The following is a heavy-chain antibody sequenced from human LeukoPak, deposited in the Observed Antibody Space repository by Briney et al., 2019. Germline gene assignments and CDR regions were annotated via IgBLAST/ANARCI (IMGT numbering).Heavy chain of an antibody. V-gene: IGHV3-23*01. D-gene: IGHD4-17*01. CDR2: ISGSGGST. CDR1: GFTFSSYA. Sequence: GGSLRLSCAASGFTFSSYAMSWVRQAPGKGLEWVSAISGSGGSTYYADSVKRRFTISRDNSKNTLYLQMNSLRAEDTAVYYCAKDGPDHDYGDYVDYWGQGTLVTVSS. J-gene: IGHJ4*02. CDR3: AKDGPDHDYGDYVDY.